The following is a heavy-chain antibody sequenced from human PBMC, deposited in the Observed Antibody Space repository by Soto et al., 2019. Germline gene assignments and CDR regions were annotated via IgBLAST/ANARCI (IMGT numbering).Heavy chain of an antibody. CDR2: IYHSGST. Sequence: QVQLQESGPGLVKPSGTLSLTCAVSGGSISSSNWWSWVRQPPGKGLEWIGEIYHSGSTNYNPSRKSRVTISVDKSKYQFSLKLSSVTAADTAVYYCASRKDSGDYFANNWFDPWGQGTLVTVSS. CDR1: GGSISSSNW. J-gene: IGHJ5*02. V-gene: IGHV4-4*02. CDR3: ASRKDSGDYFANNWFDP. D-gene: IGHD4-17*01.